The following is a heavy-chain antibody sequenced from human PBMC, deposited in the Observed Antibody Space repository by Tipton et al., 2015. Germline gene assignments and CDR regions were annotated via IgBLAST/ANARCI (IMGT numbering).Heavy chain of an antibody. J-gene: IGHJ4*02. Sequence: SLRLSCAASGFIFSSYGMHWVRQAPGKGLEWVSAITGPGGSAYYIDSVKGRFTISRDNSKNTLYLQMSSLRAEDTAIYYCALGYSYGSYYFDYWGQGTLVTVSS. D-gene: IGHD5-18*01. CDR1: GFIFSSYG. CDR2: ITGPGGSA. V-gene: IGHV3-23*01. CDR3: ALGYSYGSYYFDY.